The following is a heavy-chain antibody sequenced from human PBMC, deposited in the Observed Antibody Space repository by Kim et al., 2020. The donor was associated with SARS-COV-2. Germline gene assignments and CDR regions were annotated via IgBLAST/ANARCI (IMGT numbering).Heavy chain of an antibody. D-gene: IGHD2-2*02. CDR3: AREKLGYCSSTSCYRRFYYYYGMDV. CDR2: IYTSGST. CDR1: GGSISSYY. V-gene: IGHV4-4*07. Sequence: SETLSLTCTVSGGSISSYYWSWIRQPAGKGLEWIGRIYTSGSTNYNPSLKSRVTMSVDASKNQFSLKLSSVTAADTAVYYCAREKLGYCSSTSCYRRFYYYYGMDVWGQGTTVTVSS. J-gene: IGHJ6*02.